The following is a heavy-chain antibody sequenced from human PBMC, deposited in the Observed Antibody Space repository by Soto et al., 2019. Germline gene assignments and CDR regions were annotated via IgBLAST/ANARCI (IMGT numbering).Heavy chain of an antibody. J-gene: IGHJ3*02. V-gene: IGHV4-59*08. CDR3: ARHLWVGSSWYLGAVDI. D-gene: IGHD6-13*01. Sequence: QVQLQESGPGLVKPSETLSLTCNVSGDSISNYYWSWIRQPPGKGLEWIGCIYYSGSTNSNPSLKSRVTISVDTSKNQFSLKLNSVTAADTAVYYCARHLWVGSSWYLGAVDIWGQGTMVTVSS. CDR2: IYYSGST. CDR1: GDSISNYY.